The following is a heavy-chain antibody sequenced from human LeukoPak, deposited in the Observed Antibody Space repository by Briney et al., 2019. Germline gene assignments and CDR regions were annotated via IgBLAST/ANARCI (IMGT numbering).Heavy chain of an antibody. J-gene: IGHJ4*02. CDR2: IIPIFGTA. Sequence: SVKVSCKASGGTFSSYAISWVRQAHGQGLEWMGGIIPIFGTANYAQKFQGRVTITADESTSTAYMELSSLRSEDTAVYYCARSGNYYDSSGYYPQRGFDYWGQGTLVTVSS. CDR3: ARSGNYYDSSGYYPQRGFDY. CDR1: GGTFSSYA. V-gene: IGHV1-69*13. D-gene: IGHD3-22*01.